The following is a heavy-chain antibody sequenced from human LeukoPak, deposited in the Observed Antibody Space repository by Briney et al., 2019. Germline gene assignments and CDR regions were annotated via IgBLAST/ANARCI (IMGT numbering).Heavy chain of an antibody. CDR3: AKDSNSFGSIDF. D-gene: IGHD5-18*01. J-gene: IGHJ4*02. V-gene: IGHV3-23*01. CDR1: GFTFSSYA. Sequence: AGGSLRLSXAASGFTFSSYAMSWVRQAPGKGLEWVSVISGSGGSTYYADSVKGHFTISRDNSKNMLYLQMNSLRAEDTAVYYCAKDSNSFGSIDFWGQGTLVTVSS. CDR2: ISGSGGST.